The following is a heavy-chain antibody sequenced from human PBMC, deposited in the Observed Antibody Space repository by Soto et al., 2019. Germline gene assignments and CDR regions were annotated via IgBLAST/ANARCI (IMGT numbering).Heavy chain of an antibody. CDR2: IYSSGVT. D-gene: IGHD2-2*02. CDR1: GFTFSRYA. Sequence: EVQLLESGGGLVQPGGSLRLSCAASGFTFSRYAMTWVRQAPGKGLEWVSAIYSSGVTYYADSVKGRFTVSRDDSKNTLYLQMNILRAEDTAVYYCSKTLGPSAIHPFSWGQGTLVTVSS. V-gene: IGHV3-23*01. CDR3: SKTLGPSAIHPFS. J-gene: IGHJ5*02.